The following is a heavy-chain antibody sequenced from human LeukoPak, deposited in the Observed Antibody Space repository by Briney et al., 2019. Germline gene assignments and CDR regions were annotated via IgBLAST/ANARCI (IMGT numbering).Heavy chain of an antibody. CDR2: ISGSGGST. CDR1: GFTFSSYA. V-gene: IGHV3-23*01. D-gene: IGHD3-22*01. J-gene: IGHJ4*02. CDR3: ANAGDYYDSSGYYY. Sequence: HPGGSLRLSCAASGFTFSSYAMSWVRQAPGKGLEWVSAISGSGGSTYYADSVKGRFTISRDNSKNTLYLQMNSLRAEDTAVYYCANAGDYYDSSGYYYWGQGTLVTVSS.